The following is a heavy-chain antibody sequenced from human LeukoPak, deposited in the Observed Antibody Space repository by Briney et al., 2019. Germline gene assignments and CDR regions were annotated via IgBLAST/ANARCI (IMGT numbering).Heavy chain of an antibody. CDR1: GYTFTSYG. D-gene: IGHD3-22*01. V-gene: IGHV1-18*01. CDR3: ARDEDQYDSSGYVDY. J-gene: IGHJ4*02. CDR2: ISAYNGNT. Sequence: ASVKVSCKASGYTFTSYGISWVRQAPGQGLEWMGWISAYNGNTNYAQKLQGRVTMTTDTSTSTAYMELRSLRSDDTAVYYCARDEDQYDSSGYVDYWGQGTLVTVSS.